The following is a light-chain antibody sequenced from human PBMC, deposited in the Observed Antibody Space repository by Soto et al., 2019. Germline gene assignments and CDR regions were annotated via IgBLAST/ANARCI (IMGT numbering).Light chain of an antibody. CDR2: GAS. J-gene: IGKJ2*01. CDR3: QQYGASPYT. Sequence: EILLTQSPGTLSSSPGERATLSCRASQSVRNNYLAWYEQKPGQAPRLLIHGASGRATGIPDRFSGSGSGTDFTLTINRLEPEDFAVYFCQQYGASPYTFGQGTKLEI. CDR1: QSVRNNY. V-gene: IGKV3-20*01.